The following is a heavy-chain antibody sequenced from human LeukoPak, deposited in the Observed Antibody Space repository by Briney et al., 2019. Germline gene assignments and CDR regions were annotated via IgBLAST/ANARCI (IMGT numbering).Heavy chain of an antibody. J-gene: IGHJ4*02. Sequence: PGGSLRLSCAASGFRFSTYAMSWVRQAPGKGLEWISGISGSTGSTYYADSVKGRFTISRDNSKNTLYLQMNTLRAEDTAVYYCAKERDTAMVTIDYWGQGTLVTVSS. CDR1: GFRFSTYA. CDR2: ISGSTGST. CDR3: AKERDTAMVTIDY. V-gene: IGHV3-23*01. D-gene: IGHD5-18*01.